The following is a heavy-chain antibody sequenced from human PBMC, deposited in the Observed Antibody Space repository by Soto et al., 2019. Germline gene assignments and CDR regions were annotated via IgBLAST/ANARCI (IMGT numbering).Heavy chain of an antibody. J-gene: IGHJ4*02. CDR2: INHSGST. D-gene: IGHD3-10*01. CDR3: ARGLRRGITMVRGVTQFDY. V-gene: IGHV4-34*01. CDR1: GGSFSGYY. Sequence: TSETLSLTCAVYGGSFSGYYWSWIRQPPGKGLEWIGEINHSGSTNYNPSLKSRVTISVDTSKNQFSLKLSSVTAADTAVYYCARGLRRGITMVRGVTQFDYWGQGTLVTVSS.